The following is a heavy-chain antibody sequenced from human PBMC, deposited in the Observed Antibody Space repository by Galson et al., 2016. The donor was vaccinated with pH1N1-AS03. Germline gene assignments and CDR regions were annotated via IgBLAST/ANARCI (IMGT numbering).Heavy chain of an antibody. J-gene: IGHJ4*02. CDR1: GGSISDYY. CDR2: IHHSGTT. D-gene: IGHD3-9*01. V-gene: IGHV4-59*01. Sequence: SLTCAVSGGSISDYYLSWIRQPPGKGLEWIGHIHHSGTTNYNPSLKSRVTISVDTSKKQFSLKMTSVTAADTAVYFCARTAGWLPDFWGQGTLVTVSS. CDR3: ARTAGWLPDF.